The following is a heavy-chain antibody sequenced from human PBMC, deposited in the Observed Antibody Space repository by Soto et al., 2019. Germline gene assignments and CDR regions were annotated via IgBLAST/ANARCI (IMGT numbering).Heavy chain of an antibody. CDR1: GGSISGSSYY. V-gene: IGHV4-39*01. D-gene: IGHD3-22*01. J-gene: IGHJ4*02. CDR2: IYYSGST. Sequence: PSETLSLTCTVSGGSISGSSYYWGWIRQPPGKGLEWIGNIYYSGSTYYNPSLKSRVTISVDTSKNQLYLKLSSVTAADTAVYYCMLGSGWKDFDYWGQGTLVTVSS. CDR3: MLGSGWKDFDY.